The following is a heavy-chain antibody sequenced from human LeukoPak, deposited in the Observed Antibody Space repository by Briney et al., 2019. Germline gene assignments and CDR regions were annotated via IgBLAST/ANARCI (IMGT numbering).Heavy chain of an antibody. CDR1: SGSNNRGGFY. D-gene: IGHD3-10*01. Sequence: SETLSLTCTVSSGSNNRGGFYLSWVRQPPGKGLEWLGYIFSNGGTYYNPSLESRLSISGDSSKAQFSLRLTSVTAADTAVYYCARAERDYFGSGPFDLWGQGTLVTVSS. J-gene: IGHJ4*02. CDR3: ARAERDYFGSGPFDL. V-gene: IGHV4-31*03. CDR2: IFSNGGT.